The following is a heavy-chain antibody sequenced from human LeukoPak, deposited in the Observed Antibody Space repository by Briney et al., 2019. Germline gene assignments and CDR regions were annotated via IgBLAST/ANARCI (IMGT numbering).Heavy chain of an antibody. Sequence: ASVKVSCKASGYTFTSYDFNWVRQATGQRPEWMGWMSPNSGNTGYAQKFQDRVTMTRNTSISTAYMELSSLRSDDTAVYYCARGPPNWGYDYWGPGTLVTVSS. V-gene: IGHV1-8*01. CDR1: GYTFTSYD. D-gene: IGHD7-27*01. CDR2: MSPNSGNT. J-gene: IGHJ4*02. CDR3: ARGPPNWGYDY.